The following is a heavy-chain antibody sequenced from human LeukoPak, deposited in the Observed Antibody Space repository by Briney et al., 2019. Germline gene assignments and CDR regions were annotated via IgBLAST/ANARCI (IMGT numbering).Heavy chain of an antibody. J-gene: IGHJ6*03. V-gene: IGHV3-23*01. CDR1: GFTFTNYA. Sequence: GGSLRLSCAASGFTFTNYAMSWVRQAPGKGLEWVSAISGSGGSTYYADSVKGRFTISRDNSKNTLYLQMNSLRAEDTAVYYCANHDCSSTSCYRGYYYYYMDVWGKGTTVTVSS. CDR2: ISGSGGST. CDR3: ANHDCSSTSCYRGYYYYYMDV. D-gene: IGHD2-2*01.